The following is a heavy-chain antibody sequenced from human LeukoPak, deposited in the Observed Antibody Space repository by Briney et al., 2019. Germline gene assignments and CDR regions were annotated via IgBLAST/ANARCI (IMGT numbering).Heavy chain of an antibody. J-gene: IGHJ6*02. CDR3: ARDFPHYCSSTSCYSYYYYYGMDV. Sequence: PRRSLRLSCAASGFTFSSYAMHWVRQAPGKGLEWVAVISYDGSNKYYADSVKGRFTISRDNSKNTLYLQMNSLRAEDTAVYYCARDFPHYCSSTSCYSYYYYYGMDVWGQGTTVAVSS. V-gene: IGHV3-30*04. CDR1: GFTFSSYA. CDR2: ISYDGSNK. D-gene: IGHD2-2*01.